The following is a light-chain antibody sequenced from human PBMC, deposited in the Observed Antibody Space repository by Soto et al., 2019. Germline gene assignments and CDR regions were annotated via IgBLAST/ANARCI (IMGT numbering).Light chain of an antibody. CDR3: QQANSFPLA. Sequence: DIQMTQSPSSVSASVGDRVTITCRASQGISSNLVWYHQKPGKAPNHLIYSASALQSGVPSRFSGSGSGTDFTLTITSLQPEDFATYYCQQANSFPLAFGQGTKVEIK. CDR1: QGISSN. V-gene: IGKV1-12*01. J-gene: IGKJ1*01. CDR2: SAS.